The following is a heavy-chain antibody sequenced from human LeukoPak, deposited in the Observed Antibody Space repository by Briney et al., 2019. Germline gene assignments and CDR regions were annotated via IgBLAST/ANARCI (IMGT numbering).Heavy chain of an antibody. CDR1: GYTFTSYG. V-gene: IGHV1-69*13. CDR3: ARGSSGWYHPNYFDY. Sequence: SVKVSCKASGYTFTSYGISWVRQAPGQGLEWMGGIIPIFGTANYAQKFQGRVTITADESTSTAYMELSSLRSEDTAVYYCARGSSGWYHPNYFDYWGQGTLVTVSS. CDR2: IIPIFGTA. D-gene: IGHD6-19*01. J-gene: IGHJ4*02.